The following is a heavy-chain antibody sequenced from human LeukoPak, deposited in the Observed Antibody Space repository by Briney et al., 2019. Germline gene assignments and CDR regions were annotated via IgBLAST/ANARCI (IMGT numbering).Heavy chain of an antibody. D-gene: IGHD3-22*01. CDR2: IYYSGST. V-gene: IGHV4-31*03. J-gene: IGHJ4*02. Sequence: SETLSLTCTVSGGFISSGGYYWSWIRQHPGKGLEWIGYIYYSGSTYYNPSLKSRVTISVDTSKNQFSLKLSSVTAADTAVYYCASSDYYDSSGYYCFDYWGQGTLVTVST. CDR3: ASSDYYDSSGYYCFDY. CDR1: GGFISSGGYY.